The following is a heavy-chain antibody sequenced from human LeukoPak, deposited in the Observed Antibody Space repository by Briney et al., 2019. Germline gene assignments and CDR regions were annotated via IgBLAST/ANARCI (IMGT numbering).Heavy chain of an antibody. CDR3: ARDDYYDSSGYAPLDY. CDR2: IIPIFGTA. D-gene: IGHD3-22*01. Sequence: GASVKVSCKASGGTFSSYAISWVRQAPGQGLEWMGGIIPIFGTANYAQKFQGRVTITADESTSTAYMELSSLRSEDTAVYYCARDDYYDSSGYAPLDYWGQGTLVTVSS. J-gene: IGHJ4*02. V-gene: IGHV1-69*13. CDR1: GGTFSSYA.